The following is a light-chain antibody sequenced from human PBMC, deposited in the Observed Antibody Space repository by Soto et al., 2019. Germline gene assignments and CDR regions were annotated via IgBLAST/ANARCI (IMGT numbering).Light chain of an antibody. J-gene: IGKJ4*01. CDR2: AAS. V-gene: IGKV3-15*01. CDR1: QSVSSN. Sequence: IVMTQSPVTLSVSPGEIATLSCRASQSVSSNLAWYHQRPGQAPRLLMYAASTPATGIPARFSGSGSGTEFSLTISGLQSEDFVVYVCQQYDNWPLTFGGGTKVEMK. CDR3: QQYDNWPLT.